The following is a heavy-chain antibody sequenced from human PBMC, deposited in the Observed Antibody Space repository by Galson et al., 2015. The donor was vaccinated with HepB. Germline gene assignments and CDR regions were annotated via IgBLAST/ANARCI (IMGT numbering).Heavy chain of an antibody. CDR2: INTDGSDT. D-gene: IGHD1-26*01. V-gene: IGHV3-74*01. CDR3: ARGRSGTYHRVLDI. J-gene: IGHJ3*02. CDR1: EFTFRDYW. Sequence: SLRLSCAASEFTFRDYWMHWVRQAPGKGLVWISRINTDGSDTSYADSVKGRFTISRDNAKNTLYLQMNSLRAEDTAVYYCARGRSGTYHRVLDIWGQGTVVTVSS.